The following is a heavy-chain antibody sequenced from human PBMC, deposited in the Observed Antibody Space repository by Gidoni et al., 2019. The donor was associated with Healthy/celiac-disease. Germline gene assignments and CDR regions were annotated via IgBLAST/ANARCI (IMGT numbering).Heavy chain of an antibody. Sequence: EVQLVESGGGLAQPGGSLRLSCAASAFTFSSYSLNWVRQAPGKGLEWVSYISSSSSTIDYADSVKGRFTISRDNAKNSLYLQMNSLRAEDTAVYYCARPRRYCSGGSCDYGMDVWGKGTTVTVSS. CDR3: ARPRRYCSGGSCDYGMDV. CDR1: AFTFSSYS. J-gene: IGHJ6*04. V-gene: IGHV3-48*01. CDR2: ISSSSSTI. D-gene: IGHD2-15*01.